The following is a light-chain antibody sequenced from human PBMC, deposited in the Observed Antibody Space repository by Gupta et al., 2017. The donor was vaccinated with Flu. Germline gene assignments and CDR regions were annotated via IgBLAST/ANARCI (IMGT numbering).Light chain of an antibody. CDR3: PASDSSPSTRV. V-gene: IGLV10-54*04. Sequence: TATITCPGNCNNVGTQGAGWLHQHPSHPPKLLCYRHNDRRSGISERFSASRSGTTAALTITGLQPEEEADYYCPASDSSPSTRVFGGGTKLTVL. J-gene: IGLJ3*02. CDR2: RHN. CDR1: CNNVGTQG.